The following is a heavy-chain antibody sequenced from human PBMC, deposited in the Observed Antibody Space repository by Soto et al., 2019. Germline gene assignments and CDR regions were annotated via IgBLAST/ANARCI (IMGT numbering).Heavy chain of an antibody. Sequence: LVESGGGLVQAGGSLRLSGAVSGFSVSNNYITWVRQAPGKGLEWISVIYSDGTTYHADSVKGRFIASRDNSQNTLYLQMNNLRVEDSAVYFCARDTHSAVRSDWWGQGTLVTVAS. J-gene: IGHJ4*02. CDR2: IYSDGTT. CDR1: GFSVSNNY. D-gene: IGHD3-9*01. CDR3: ARDTHSAVRSDW. V-gene: IGHV3-66*01.